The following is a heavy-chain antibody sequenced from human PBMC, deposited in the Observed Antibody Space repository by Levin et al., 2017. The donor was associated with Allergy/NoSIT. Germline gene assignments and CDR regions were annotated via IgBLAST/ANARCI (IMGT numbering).Heavy chain of an antibody. Sequence: GGSLRLSCAASGFTFSSSAMHWVRQAPGRGLEWVAGLSYDGRNTFYADSVKGRFTISRDNSKYTLYLQMSSLRTDDTAVYHCVRDQGFGDYILYYFDYWGQGSLVTVSS. D-gene: IGHD4-17*01. CDR2: LSYDGRNT. J-gene: IGHJ4*02. V-gene: IGHV3-30-3*01. CDR1: GFTFSSSA. CDR3: VRDQGFGDYILYYFDY.